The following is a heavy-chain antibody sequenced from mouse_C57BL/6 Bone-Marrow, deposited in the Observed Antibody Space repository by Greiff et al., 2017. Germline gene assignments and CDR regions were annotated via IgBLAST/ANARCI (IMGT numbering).Heavy chain of an antibody. CDR1: GYTFTSYW. J-gene: IGHJ3*01. V-gene: IGHV1-59*01. D-gene: IGHD2-10*02. CDR3: AREYHPWFAY. Sequence: VQLQQPGAELVGPGTSVKLSCKASGYTFTSYWMHWVKQRPGQGLEWIGVIDPSDSYTNYNQKFKGKATLTVDTSSSTAYMQLSSLTSEDSAVYYCAREYHPWFAYWGQGTLVTVSA. CDR2: IDPSDSYT.